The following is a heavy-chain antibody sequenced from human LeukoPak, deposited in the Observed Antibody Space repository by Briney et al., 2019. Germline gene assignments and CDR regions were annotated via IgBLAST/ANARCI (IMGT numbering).Heavy chain of an antibody. CDR3: ARHYGDYVGY. Sequence: SETLSLTCTVSGGSISSYYWSWIRQPPGKGLEWIGYIYYSGSTNYNPSLKSRVTISVDTSKNQFSLKLSSVTAADTAVYYCARHYGDYVGYWGQGTLVTVSS. J-gene: IGHJ4*02. V-gene: IGHV4-59*08. CDR2: IYYSGST. D-gene: IGHD4-17*01. CDR1: GGSISSYY.